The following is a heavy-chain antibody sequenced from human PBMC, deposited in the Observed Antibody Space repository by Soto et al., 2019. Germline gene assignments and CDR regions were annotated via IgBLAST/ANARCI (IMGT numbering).Heavy chain of an antibody. D-gene: IGHD6-13*01. J-gene: IGHJ5*02. CDR1: GFTFSGYA. Sequence: EVQLLESGGGLVQPGGSLRLSCAASGFTFSGYAMSWVRQAPGKGLEWVSAIGSGSPFYADSVKGRFTISRDNANSMLYLQMNSLRADDSAVYFCARDLGSSWYHYTGFAPGGQGTLVTVSS. V-gene: IGHV3-23*01. CDR2: IGSGSP. CDR3: ARDLGSSWYHYTGFAP.